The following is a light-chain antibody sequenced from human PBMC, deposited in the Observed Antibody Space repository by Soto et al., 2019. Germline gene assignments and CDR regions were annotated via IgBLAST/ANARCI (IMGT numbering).Light chain of an antibody. V-gene: IGLV2-8*01. CDR1: SSDVGGYNY. CDR2: EVS. Sequence: QSVLTQPPSAPGSPGQSVTISCTGTSSDVGGYNYVSWYQQHPGKAPKLMIYEVSKRPSGVPDRFSGSKSGNTASLTVSGLQAEDEADYYCISYAGTDVVFGGGTKLTVL. CDR3: ISYAGTDVV. J-gene: IGLJ2*01.